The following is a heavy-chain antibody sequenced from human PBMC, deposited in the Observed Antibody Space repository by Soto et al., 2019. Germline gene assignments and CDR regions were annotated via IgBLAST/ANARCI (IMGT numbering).Heavy chain of an antibody. V-gene: IGHV4-30-4*01. J-gene: IGHJ4*02. CDR3: VSDYDSGGYIGY. D-gene: IGHD3-22*01. Sequence: LSLTCNVSGGSISTADYYWSWIRQPPGKGLEWIGYIYYRGSTYYNPPLESRVAISIDTSKNQFSLNLTSVTAADTAVYYCVSDYDSGGYIGYWGQGTLVTVSS. CDR1: GGSISTADYY. CDR2: IYYRGST.